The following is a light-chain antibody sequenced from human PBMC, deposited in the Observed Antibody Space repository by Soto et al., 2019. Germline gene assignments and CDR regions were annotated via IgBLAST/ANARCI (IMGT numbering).Light chain of an antibody. CDR1: QSVLYSSNKKNY. Sequence: DIVMTQSPDSLAVSLGERATINCKSSQSVLYSSNKKNYLAWYQQKPXHXXXXIXXXXXXRXSAAXDRFSGSGSGTDFTLTISSLQAEDLAVYYCQQYYYTNSITFGQGTRREIK. CDR2: XXX. J-gene: IGKJ5*01. CDR3: QQYYYTNSIT. V-gene: IGKV4-1*01.